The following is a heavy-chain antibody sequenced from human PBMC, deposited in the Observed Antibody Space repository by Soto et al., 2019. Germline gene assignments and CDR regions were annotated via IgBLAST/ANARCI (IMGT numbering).Heavy chain of an antibody. CDR1: GFSFSSSG. CDR2: IWYDGNKK. J-gene: IGHJ4*02. Sequence: GGSLRLSCAASGFSFSSSGMHWVRQAPGKGLEWVAVIWYDGNKKYYGDSVRGRFTISRDNSKNTLYLQMNSLRAEDTAVYYCAKVIDCSGGSCRGGYWGQGTLVTVSS. V-gene: IGHV3-33*06. D-gene: IGHD2-15*01. CDR3: AKVIDCSGGSCRGGY.